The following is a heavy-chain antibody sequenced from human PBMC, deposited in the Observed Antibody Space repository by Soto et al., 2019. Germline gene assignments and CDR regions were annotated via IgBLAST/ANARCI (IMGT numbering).Heavy chain of an antibody. CDR2: IIPMYGMP. CDR3: ARVKENCSTTSCYKFFDF. CDR1: GGTFSSYA. J-gene: IGHJ4*02. Sequence: SVKVSCKASGGTFSSYAVSWVRQAPGQGLEWVGEIIPMYGMPNLAHRFQGRVTVTADESTSTVYMEVSSLRSEDTATYYCARVKENCSTTSCYKFFDFWDQGTLVTVSS. V-gene: IGHV1-69*13. D-gene: IGHD2-2*02.